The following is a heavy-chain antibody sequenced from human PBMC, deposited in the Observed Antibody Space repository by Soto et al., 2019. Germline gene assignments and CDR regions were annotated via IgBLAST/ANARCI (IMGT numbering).Heavy chain of an antibody. D-gene: IGHD4-17*01. J-gene: IGHJ4*02. Sequence: SETLSLTCAVYGGSFSGYYWSWIRQPPGKGLEWIGEINHSGSTNYNPSLKSRVTISVDTSKNQFSLKLSSVTAADTAVYYCGRGKSRGYGDFDYFDYWGQGTLVTVSS. CDR2: INHSGST. CDR1: GGSFSGYY. V-gene: IGHV4-34*01. CDR3: GRGKSRGYGDFDYFDY.